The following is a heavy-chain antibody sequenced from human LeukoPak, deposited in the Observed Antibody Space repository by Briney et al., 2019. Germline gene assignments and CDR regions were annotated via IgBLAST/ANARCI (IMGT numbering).Heavy chain of an antibody. CDR2: IYYTGTT. CDR1: GGSVRRYY. V-gene: IGHV4-59*02. CDR3: AREVTATSGSFDY. Sequence: SETLSLTCTVSGGSVRRYYWTWMRQPPGKELEWLGYIYYTGTTNYNPSLKSRLTISVDTSKDHFSLKLSSVTAADTAVYYCAREVTATSGSFDYWGQGALVTVSS. D-gene: IGHD2-21*02. J-gene: IGHJ4*02.